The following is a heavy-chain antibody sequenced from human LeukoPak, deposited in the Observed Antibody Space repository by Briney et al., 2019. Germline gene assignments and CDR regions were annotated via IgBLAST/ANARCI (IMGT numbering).Heavy chain of an antibody. Sequence: SETLSLTCTVFGGSISSYYWSWIRQPAGKGLEWIGRIYTSGSTNYNPSLKSRVTISVDKSKNQFSLKLSSVTAADTAVYYCAREETTWSVWFDYWGQGTLVTVSS. CDR2: IYTSGST. V-gene: IGHV4-4*07. CDR3: AREETTWSVWFDY. J-gene: IGHJ4*02. CDR1: GGSISSYY. D-gene: IGHD3-16*01.